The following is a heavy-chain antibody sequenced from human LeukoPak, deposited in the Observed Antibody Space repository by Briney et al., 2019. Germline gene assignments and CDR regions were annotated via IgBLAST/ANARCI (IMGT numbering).Heavy chain of an antibody. Sequence: GGSLRLSCAASGFTFSSYAMHWVRQAPGKGLEWAAVISYDGSNKYYADSVKGRFTISRDNSKNTLYLQMNSLRAEDTAVYYCARDLVSSAGGFDHWGQGTLVTVSS. CDR3: ARDLVSSAGGFDH. V-gene: IGHV3-30-3*01. CDR2: ISYDGSNK. J-gene: IGHJ4*02. D-gene: IGHD6-6*01. CDR1: GFTFSSYA.